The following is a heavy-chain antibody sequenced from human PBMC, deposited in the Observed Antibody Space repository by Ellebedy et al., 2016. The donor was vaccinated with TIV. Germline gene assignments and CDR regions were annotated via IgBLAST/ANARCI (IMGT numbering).Heavy chain of an antibody. D-gene: IGHD3-16*01. CDR2: IYPGDSDI. Sequence: GESLKIPCKGSGYSFTTSWIGWVRQMPGKGLEWMGIIYPGDSDIRYSPSFQGQVSISADKSISTAYLQWRSLKASDTAMYYCARLGSFSFDYWGQGTLVTVSS. CDR1: GYSFTTSW. J-gene: IGHJ4*02. CDR3: ARLGSFSFDY. V-gene: IGHV5-51*01.